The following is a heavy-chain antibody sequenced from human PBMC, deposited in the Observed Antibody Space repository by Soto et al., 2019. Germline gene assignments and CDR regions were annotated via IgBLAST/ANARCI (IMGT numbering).Heavy chain of an antibody. CDR3: ARHGLTAYMVYYFDF. CDR2: VYYSGST. CDR1: GGCLRSTSYY. J-gene: IGHJ4*02. Sequence: KTSETLSLTCTVSGGCLRSTSYYWGWIRQPPGKGLEWIGNVYYSGSTYYNPPLKSRVTISVDTSKNQFSLNLSSVTAEDTAVYYCARHGLTAYMVYYFDFWGQGTLVTVSS. D-gene: IGHD3-16*01. V-gene: IGHV4-39*01.